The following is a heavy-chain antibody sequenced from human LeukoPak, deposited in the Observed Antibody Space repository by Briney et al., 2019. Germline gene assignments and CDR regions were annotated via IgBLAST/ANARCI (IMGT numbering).Heavy chain of an antibody. V-gene: IGHV4-61*01. Sequence: SETLSLTCTVSGGSIASSSYYWVWIRQPPGRGLEWIGYIYYSGTTNYNPSLKSRVTMSVDTSKNQFSLKLTSVTAADTAVYYCARDLYRGLDVWGQGTLVTVSS. D-gene: IGHD3-16*02. J-gene: IGHJ3*01. CDR2: IYYSGTT. CDR1: GGSIASSSYY. CDR3: ARDLYRGLDV.